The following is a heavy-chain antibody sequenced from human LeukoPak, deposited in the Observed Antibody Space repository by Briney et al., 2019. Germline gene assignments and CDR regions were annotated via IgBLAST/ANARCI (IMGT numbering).Heavy chain of an antibody. Sequence: GGSLRLSCAASGFTFSSYGMHWVRQAPGKGLEWVAVISYDGSNKYYADSVKGRFTISRDNSKNTLYLQMNSLRAEDTAVYYCARGMVGATRGVFDYWDQGTLVTVSS. CDR2: ISYDGSNK. V-gene: IGHV3-30*03. CDR3: ARGMVGATRGVFDY. D-gene: IGHD1-26*01. J-gene: IGHJ4*02. CDR1: GFTFSSYG.